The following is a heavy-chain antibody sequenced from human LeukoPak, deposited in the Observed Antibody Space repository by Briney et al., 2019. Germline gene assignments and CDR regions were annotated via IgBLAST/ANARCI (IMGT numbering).Heavy chain of an antibody. J-gene: IGHJ3*02. Sequence: PSETLSLTCTVSGGSISSSSYYWGWIRQPPGKGLEWIGEINHGGSTNYNPSLKSRVTISVDTSKNQFSLKLSSVTAADTAVYYCASKTYSGSYYAAGAFDIWGLGTMVTVSS. CDR2: INHGGST. D-gene: IGHD1-26*01. V-gene: IGHV4-39*07. CDR3: ASKTYSGSYYAAGAFDI. CDR1: GGSISSSSYY.